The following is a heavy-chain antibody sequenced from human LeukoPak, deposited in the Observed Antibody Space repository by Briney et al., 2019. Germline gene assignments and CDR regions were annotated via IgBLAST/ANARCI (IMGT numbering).Heavy chain of an antibody. CDR3: VKVLSSAPGASFDY. Sequence: GGSLRLSCAASGFTFSSYAMSWVRQAPGKGLEWVSGISGSGGSTYYADSVKGRFTISRDNSKNTLYLQMNSLRAEDTAVYYCVKVLSSAPGASFDYWGQGTLVTVSS. D-gene: IGHD6-6*01. V-gene: IGHV3-23*01. CDR2: ISGSGGST. CDR1: GFTFSSYA. J-gene: IGHJ4*02.